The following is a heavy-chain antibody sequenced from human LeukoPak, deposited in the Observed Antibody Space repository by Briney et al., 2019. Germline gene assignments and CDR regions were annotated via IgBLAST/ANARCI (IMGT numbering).Heavy chain of an antibody. D-gene: IGHD3-3*01. CDR3: AREDFGVVIHNWFDP. J-gene: IGHJ5*02. V-gene: IGHV1-69*04. Sequence: SVKVSCKASGGTSSSYTISWVRQAPGQGLEWMGRIIPILGIANYAQKFQGRVTITADKSTSTAYMELSSLRSEDTAMYYCAREDFGVVIHNWFDPWGQGTLVTVSS. CDR2: IIPILGIA. CDR1: GGTSSSYT.